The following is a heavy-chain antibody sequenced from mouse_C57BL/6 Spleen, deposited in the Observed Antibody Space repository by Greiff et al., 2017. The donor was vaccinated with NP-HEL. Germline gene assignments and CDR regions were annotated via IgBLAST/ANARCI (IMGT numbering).Heavy chain of an antibody. CDR1: GFNIKDYY. Sequence: VQLQQSGAELVKPGASVKLSCTASGFNIKDYYMHWVKRRTEQGLEWIGRIDPEDGETKYAPKFQGKATLTADTSSNTAYLQLSSLTSEDTAVYYGAGLITTASWWGQGTLVTVSA. V-gene: IGHV14-2*01. J-gene: IGHJ3*02. D-gene: IGHD1-1*01. CDR2: IDPEDGET. CDR3: AGLITTASW.